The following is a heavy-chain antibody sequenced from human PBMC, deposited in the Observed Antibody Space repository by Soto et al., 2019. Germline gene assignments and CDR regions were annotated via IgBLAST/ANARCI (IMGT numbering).Heavy chain of an antibody. CDR2: IIPIFGTA. D-gene: IGHD3-3*01. J-gene: IGHJ6*02. Sequence: SVKVSCKASGGTFSSYAISWVRQAPGQGLEWMGGIIPIFGTANYAQKFQGRVTITADESTSTAYMELSSLRSEDTAVYYCAREGYDFDYGMDVWGQGTTVTVSS. V-gene: IGHV1-69*13. CDR3: AREGYDFDYGMDV. CDR1: GGTFSSYA.